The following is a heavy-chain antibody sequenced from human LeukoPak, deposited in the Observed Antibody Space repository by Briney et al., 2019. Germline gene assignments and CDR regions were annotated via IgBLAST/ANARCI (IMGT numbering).Heavy chain of an antibody. Sequence: GGSLRLSCAASGFIFSNYALAWVRQAPGKGLEWVSSISSGSSYIYYSDSVQGRFTISRDNAKNSLYLQMNSLRAEDTAVYYCTRGTPTTRDFDYWGQGTLVTVSS. CDR3: TRGTPTTRDFDY. CDR2: ISSGSSYI. J-gene: IGHJ4*02. V-gene: IGHV3-21*01. D-gene: IGHD4-11*01. CDR1: GFIFSNYA.